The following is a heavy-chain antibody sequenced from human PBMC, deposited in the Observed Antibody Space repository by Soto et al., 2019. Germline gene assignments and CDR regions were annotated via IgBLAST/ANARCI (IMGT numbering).Heavy chain of an antibody. Sequence: EVQLVESGGGLVKPGGSLRLSCAVSGFTFSDFDLSWVREAPGKGLEWVSSITSNSVYVYYADSLKGRCTISRDNAKSSLYLQMNSLRADDTAVYYCARDLSGGNYYYHGLDVWGQGTTVTVSS. J-gene: IGHJ6*02. CDR1: GFTFSDFD. CDR2: ITSNSVYV. D-gene: IGHD1-26*01. CDR3: ARDLSGGNYYYHGLDV. V-gene: IGHV3-21*01.